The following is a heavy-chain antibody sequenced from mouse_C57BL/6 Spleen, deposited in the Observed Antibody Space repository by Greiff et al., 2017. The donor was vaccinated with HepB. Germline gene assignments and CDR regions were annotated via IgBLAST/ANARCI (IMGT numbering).Heavy chain of an antibody. CDR3: ARPNYYGYAMDY. Sequence: QVQLKQSGPGLVQPSQSLSITCTVSGFSLTSYGVHWVRQSPGKGLEWLGVIWSGGSTDYNAAFISRLSISKDNSKSQVFFKMNSLQADDTAIYYCARPNYYGYAMDYWGQGTSVTVSS. CDR2: IWSGGST. CDR1: GFSLTSYG. J-gene: IGHJ4*01. D-gene: IGHD1-1*01. V-gene: IGHV2-2*01.